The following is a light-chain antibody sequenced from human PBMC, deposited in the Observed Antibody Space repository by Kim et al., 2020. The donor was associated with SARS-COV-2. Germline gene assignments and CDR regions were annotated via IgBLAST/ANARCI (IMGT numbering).Light chain of an antibody. Sequence: GQSITLSCTGTSTDVADYNYVSWYQQHPGKAPKLMIFDVSKRPSGVSNRFSGSKSGNTASLTISGLQAEDEAEYYCSSYTSNTAVFFGGGTKVTVL. CDR2: DVS. V-gene: IGLV2-14*03. CDR1: STDVADYNY. CDR3: SSYTSNTAVF. J-gene: IGLJ2*01.